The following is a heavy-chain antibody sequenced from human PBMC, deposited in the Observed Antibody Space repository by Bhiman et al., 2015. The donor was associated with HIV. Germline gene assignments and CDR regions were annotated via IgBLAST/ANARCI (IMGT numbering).Heavy chain of an antibody. CDR2: IRSKANSYAT. J-gene: IGHJ4*02. CDR1: GFTFSGSA. CDR3: ARESRSPNC. Sequence: EVQLVESGGGLVQPGGSLKLSCAASGFTFSGSAVHWVRQASGKGLEWVGHIRSKANSYATAYAASVKGRFTISRDDSKNTAFLQMNSLKTEDTAVYYCARESRSPNCWGQGTLVIVSS. V-gene: IGHV3-73*02. D-gene: IGHD1-26*01.